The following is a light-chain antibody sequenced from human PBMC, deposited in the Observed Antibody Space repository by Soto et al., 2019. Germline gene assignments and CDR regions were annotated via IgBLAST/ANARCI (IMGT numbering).Light chain of an antibody. CDR2: AAS. J-gene: IGKJ5*01. CDR1: QNIANY. Sequence: IQMTQSPSSLSASVGDRVTITCRASQNIANYLNWYQQKPGKAPNLLIYAASSLQSGVPSRFSGSGSGTDFTLTISSLQPEDFATYYCQHSYTTPITFGQGTRLEIK. V-gene: IGKV1-39*01. CDR3: QHSYTTPIT.